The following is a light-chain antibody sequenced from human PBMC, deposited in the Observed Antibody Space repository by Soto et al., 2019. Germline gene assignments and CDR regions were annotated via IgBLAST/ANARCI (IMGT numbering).Light chain of an antibody. V-gene: IGKV3-20*01. CDR2: GAS. J-gene: IGKJ4*01. Sequence: EIVLTQSPGTLSLSPGERATLSCRASQSVSSSYLAWYQQKPGQAPRLLIYGASSRATGIPDRFSGSGSGTDFTLTINRLEPADFAVYYCEQYDKSITFGGGTKVEIK. CDR3: EQYDKSIT. CDR1: QSVSSSY.